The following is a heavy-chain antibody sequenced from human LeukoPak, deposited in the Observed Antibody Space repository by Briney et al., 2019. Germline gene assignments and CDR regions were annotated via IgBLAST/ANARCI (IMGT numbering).Heavy chain of an antibody. CDR1: GESINPYY. CDR3: ARSFLDYMDV. D-gene: IGHD2/OR15-2a*01. CDR2: IYKSGST. Sequence: SETLSLTCTVSGESINPYYWNWIRQPAGKGLEWIGHIYKSGSTNYNPSLKSRVTMSLDTSKNQFSLKLRSVTAADTAVYFCARSFLDYMDVWGKGTTVTVSS. V-gene: IGHV4-4*07. J-gene: IGHJ6*03.